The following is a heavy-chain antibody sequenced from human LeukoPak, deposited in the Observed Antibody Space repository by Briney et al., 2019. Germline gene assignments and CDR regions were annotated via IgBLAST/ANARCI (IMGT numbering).Heavy chain of an antibody. CDR2: ISYDGDDK. CDR1: GFTFSSYA. V-gene: IGHV3-30*04. CDR3: ARDTFGSGSPFHYYGMDV. Sequence: GGSLRLSCAASGFTFSSYAMHWVRQAPGKGLEWVTVISYDGDDKYYADSLKGPITISRDNSKSTPYLQVNSLRAEHTAVYYCARDTFGSGSPFHYYGMDVWGQGTTVTVSS. J-gene: IGHJ6*02. D-gene: IGHD3-10*01.